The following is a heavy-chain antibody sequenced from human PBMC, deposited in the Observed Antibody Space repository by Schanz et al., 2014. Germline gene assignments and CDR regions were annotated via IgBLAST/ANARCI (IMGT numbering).Heavy chain of an antibody. Sequence: EVQLVESGGGLVKPGGSLRLSCAASGFTFSSYSLAWVRQAPGKGLEWVSFISTGRYLYYADSVKGRFTISRDNTKNTLFLQMNSLRAEDTAVYYCARGYSNIWSPMAYWGQGTLVAVS. CDR3: ARGYSNIWSPMAY. J-gene: IGHJ4*02. D-gene: IGHD6-13*01. CDR2: ISTGRYL. V-gene: IGHV3-21*02. CDR1: GFTFSSYS.